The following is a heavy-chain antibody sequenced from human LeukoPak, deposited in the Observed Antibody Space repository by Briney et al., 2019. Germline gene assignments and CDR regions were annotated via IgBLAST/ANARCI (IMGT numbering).Heavy chain of an antibody. Sequence: PGGSLRLSCAASGFTFSSYSMNWVRQAPGKGLEWVSYISSSSSTIYYADSVKGRFTISRDNAKNSLYLQMNSLRAEDTAVYYCARDHLEGYYYYYMDVWGKGTTVTVSS. CDR1: GFTFSSYS. V-gene: IGHV3-48*01. J-gene: IGHJ6*03. CDR3: ARDHLEGYYYYYMDV. D-gene: IGHD3-3*01. CDR2: ISSSSSTI.